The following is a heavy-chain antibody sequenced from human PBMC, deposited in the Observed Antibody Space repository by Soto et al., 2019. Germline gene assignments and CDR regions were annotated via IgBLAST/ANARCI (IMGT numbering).Heavy chain of an antibody. CDR1: GFVFSDYY. V-gene: IGHV3-11*01. J-gene: IGHJ4*02. D-gene: IGHD6-19*01. CDR3: ARLAVAGTHYFDN. CDR2: ITHSGSII. Sequence: QVQLVESGGGLVKPGGSLRLSCAACGFVFSDYYMSWIRQAPGKGLECVSYITHSGSIIHYADSVKGRFTISRDNTKNSLYLQMNSLRAEDTAVYYCARLAVAGTHYFDNWGQGTLVTVSS.